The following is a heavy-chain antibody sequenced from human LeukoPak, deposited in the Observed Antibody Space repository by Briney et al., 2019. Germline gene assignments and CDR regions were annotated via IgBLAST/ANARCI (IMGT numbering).Heavy chain of an antibody. V-gene: IGHV1-3*01. J-gene: IGHJ6*02. CDR3: ARDIGYDYYYYGMDV. CDR1: GYTFTSYA. CDR2: INAGNGNT. D-gene: IGHD2-15*01. Sequence: ASVKVSCKASGYTFTSYAMHWVRQAPGQRLEWMGWINAGNGNTKYSQKFQGRVTITRDTSASTAYMELSGLRSEDTAVYYCARDIGYDYYYYGMDVWGQGTTVTVSS.